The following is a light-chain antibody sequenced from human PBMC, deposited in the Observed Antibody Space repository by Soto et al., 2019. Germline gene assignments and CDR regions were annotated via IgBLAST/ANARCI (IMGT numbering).Light chain of an antibody. V-gene: IGKV4-1*01. Sequence: DIVMTQSPDSLALSLGEMATLNCKSSQSVLYTSNNKNYLAWYQQKPGQPPKLLIYWASTRESGVPDRFSGSGSGTDFTLTISSLQAEDVAVYYCQQYYTTPYTFGQGTKLEIK. CDR1: QSVLYTSNNKNY. J-gene: IGKJ2*01. CDR3: QQYYTTPYT. CDR2: WAS.